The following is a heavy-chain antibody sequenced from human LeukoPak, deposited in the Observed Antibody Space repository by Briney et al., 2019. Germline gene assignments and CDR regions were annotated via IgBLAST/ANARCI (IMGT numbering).Heavy chain of an antibody. J-gene: IGHJ5*02. Sequence: SVKVSCKASGGTFSSYAISWVRQAPGQGLEWMGGIIPIFGTANYAQRFQGRVTITTDESTSTAYMELSSLRSEDTAVYYCARDARYCSSTSCRGGSWFDPWGQGTLVTVSS. D-gene: IGHD2-2*01. CDR3: ARDARYCSSTSCRGGSWFDP. V-gene: IGHV1-69*05. CDR1: GGTFSSYA. CDR2: IIPIFGTA.